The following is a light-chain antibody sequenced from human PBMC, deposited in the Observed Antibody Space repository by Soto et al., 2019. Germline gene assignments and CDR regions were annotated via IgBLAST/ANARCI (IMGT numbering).Light chain of an antibody. J-gene: IGKJ3*01. V-gene: IGKV1-39*01. Sequence: DIQMTQSPSSLSASIGERVSITCRASQSISNYLNWFQQKPGEAPKLLIYAASSLPSGVPSRFSGSGSGTDFTLTISSLQREDFATYYCQLSMSNLGTFGPGTKVDIK. CDR1: QSISNY. CDR2: AAS. CDR3: QLSMSNLGT.